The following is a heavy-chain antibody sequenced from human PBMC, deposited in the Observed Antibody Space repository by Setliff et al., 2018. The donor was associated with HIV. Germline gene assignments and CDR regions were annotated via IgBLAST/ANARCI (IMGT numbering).Heavy chain of an antibody. CDR3: ARMIVLAASSPPNAFDI. Sequence: ASVKVSCKASGYTFTSYGISWVRQAPGQGLEWMGWISAYNGNTNYAQKLQGRVTMTTDTSTSTAYMELRSLRSDDTAVYYCARMIVLAASSPPNAFDIWGQGTMVTVSS. CDR1: GYTFTSYG. CDR2: ISAYNGNT. V-gene: IGHV1-18*01. J-gene: IGHJ3*02. D-gene: IGHD3-22*01.